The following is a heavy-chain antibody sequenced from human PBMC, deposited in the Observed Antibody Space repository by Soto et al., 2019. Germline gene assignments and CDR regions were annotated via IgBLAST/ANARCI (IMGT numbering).Heavy chain of an antibody. J-gene: IGHJ6*03. D-gene: IGHD1-20*01. Sequence: GGSLRLSCAASGFTFSSYGMHWVRQAPGKGLEWVAVISYDGSNKYYADSVKGRFTISRDNSKNTLYLQMNSLRAEDTAVYYCAKVRGLYNWNDSVTYYMDVWGKGTTVTVSS. CDR2: ISYDGSNK. CDR3: AKVRGLYNWNDSVTYYMDV. V-gene: IGHV3-30*18. CDR1: GFTFSSYG.